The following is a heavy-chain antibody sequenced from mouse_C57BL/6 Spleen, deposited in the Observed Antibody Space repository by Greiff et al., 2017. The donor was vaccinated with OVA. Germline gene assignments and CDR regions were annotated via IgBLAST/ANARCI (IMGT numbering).Heavy chain of an antibody. J-gene: IGHJ2*01. CDR3: AREGPVAFDY. V-gene: IGHV3-6*01. Sequence: DVKLVESGPGLVKPSQSLSLTCSVTGYSITSGYYWNWIRQFPGNKLEWMGYISYDGSNNYNPSLKNRISITRDTSKNQFFLKLNSVTTEDTATYYCAREGPVAFDYWGQGTTLTVSS. CDR2: ISYDGSN. CDR1: GYSITSGYY. D-gene: IGHD1-1*01.